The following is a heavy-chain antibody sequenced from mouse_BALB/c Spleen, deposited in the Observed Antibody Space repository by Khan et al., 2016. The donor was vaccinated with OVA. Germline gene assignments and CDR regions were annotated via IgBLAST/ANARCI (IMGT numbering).Heavy chain of an antibody. CDR3: ARSLYYSYGYALDC. CDR2: ISSTGST. CDR1: GYSITSDYA. J-gene: IGHJ4*01. V-gene: IGHV3-2*02. D-gene: IGHD2-14*01. Sequence: EVQLVESGPGLVKPSQSLSLTCTVTGYSITSDYAWNWIRQFPGNKLEWMGYISSTGSTSYNPSLKNRISITRDTSKNQFFLQLKSVTTEDTATXYCARSLYYSYGYALDCWGRGTSGTVSS.